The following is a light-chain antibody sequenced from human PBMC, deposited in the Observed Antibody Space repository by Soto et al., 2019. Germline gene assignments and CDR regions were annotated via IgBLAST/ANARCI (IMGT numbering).Light chain of an antibody. CDR3: QVWDSSSDHPGVV. CDR1: NIGSKS. V-gene: IGLV3-21*02. Sequence: SYELTQPPSVSVAPGQTARITSGGNNIGSKSVHWYQQKPGQAPVLVVYDDSDRPSGIPERFSGSNSGNTATLTISRVEAGDEADYYCQVWDSSSDHPGVVFGGGTKVTVL. CDR2: DDS. J-gene: IGLJ2*01.